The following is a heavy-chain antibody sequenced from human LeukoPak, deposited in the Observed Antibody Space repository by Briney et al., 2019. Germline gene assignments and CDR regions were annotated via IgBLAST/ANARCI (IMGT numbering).Heavy chain of an antibody. D-gene: IGHD3-3*01. CDR3: AREYDFWSGYYPALDY. CDR1: GYTFTSYY. Sequence: ASVKVSCKASGYTFTSYYMHWVRQAPGQGLEWMGIINPSGGSTSHAQKFQGRVTMTRDMSTSTVYMELSSLRSEDTAVYYCAREYDFWSGYYPALDYWGQGTLVTVSS. J-gene: IGHJ4*02. CDR2: INPSGGST. V-gene: IGHV1-46*01.